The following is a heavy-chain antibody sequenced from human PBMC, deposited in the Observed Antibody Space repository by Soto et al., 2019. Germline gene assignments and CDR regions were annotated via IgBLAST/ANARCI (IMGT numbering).Heavy chain of an antibody. CDR1: GGSISSYY. CDR2: IYYSGSS. Sequence: SETLSLTCTVSGGSISSYYWSWIRQPPGKGLEWIGYIYYSGSSNYNPSLKSRVTISVDTSKNQSSLKLRSVTAADTAVYYCARERYYGMDVWGQGTTCTVSS. V-gene: IGHV4-59*01. J-gene: IGHJ6*02. CDR3: ARERYYGMDV.